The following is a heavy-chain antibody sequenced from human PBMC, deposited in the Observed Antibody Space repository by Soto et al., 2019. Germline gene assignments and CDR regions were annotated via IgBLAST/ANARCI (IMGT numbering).Heavy chain of an antibody. V-gene: IGHV3-7*04. CDR2: IKQDGGEK. Sequence: EVQLVESGGGLVQPGGSLRLSCTASGFSFGNYWMIWARQAPGKGLEWVANIKQDGGEKDYVDSVKGRFTVSRDNYKKSLYLQMNSLRAEDTAVYYCARAGGWFSFDYWGQGTLVTVSS. D-gene: IGHD6-19*01. J-gene: IGHJ4*02. CDR1: GFSFGNYW. CDR3: ARAGGWFSFDY.